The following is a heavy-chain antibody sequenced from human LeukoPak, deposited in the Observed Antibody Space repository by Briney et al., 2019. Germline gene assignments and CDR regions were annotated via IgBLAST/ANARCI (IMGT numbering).Heavy chain of an antibody. CDR2: IYYSGST. V-gene: IGHV4-30-4*01. D-gene: IGHD4-17*01. CDR1: GGSISSGDYY. CDR3: AREDHDYGTGY. Sequence: SETLSLTCTVSGGSISSGDYYWSWIHQPPGKGLEWIGYIYYSGSTYYNPSLKSRVTISVDTSKNQFSLKLSSVTAADTAVYYCAREDHDYGTGYWGQGTLVTVSS. J-gene: IGHJ4*02.